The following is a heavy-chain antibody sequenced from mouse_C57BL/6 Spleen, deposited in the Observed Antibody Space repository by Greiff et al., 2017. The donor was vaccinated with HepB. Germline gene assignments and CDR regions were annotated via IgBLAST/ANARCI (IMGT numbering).Heavy chain of an antibody. D-gene: IGHD3-3*01. CDR2: IRNKANGYTT. V-gene: IGHV7-3*01. J-gene: IGHJ2*01. CDR1: GFTFTDYY. Sequence: EVMLVESGGGLVQPGGSLSLSCAASGFTFTDYYMSWVRQPPGKALEWLGFIRNKANGYTTEYSASVKGRFTISRDNYQSILYLQMNALGAEDSATYYCARWGTGGDYWGQGTTLTVSS. CDR3: ARWGTGGDY.